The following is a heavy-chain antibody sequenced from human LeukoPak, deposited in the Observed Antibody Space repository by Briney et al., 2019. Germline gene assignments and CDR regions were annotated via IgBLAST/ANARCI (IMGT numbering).Heavy chain of an antibody. Sequence: GGSLRLSCAASGFTLSSYSMNWVRQAPGKGLEWVSYISSSSSTIYYADSVKGRFTISRDNAKSSLYLQMNSLRAEDTAVYYCARAITMVRGVLFDYWGQGTLVTISS. CDR3: ARAITMVRGVLFDY. D-gene: IGHD3-10*01. CDR2: ISSSSSTI. CDR1: GFTLSSYS. V-gene: IGHV3-48*04. J-gene: IGHJ4*02.